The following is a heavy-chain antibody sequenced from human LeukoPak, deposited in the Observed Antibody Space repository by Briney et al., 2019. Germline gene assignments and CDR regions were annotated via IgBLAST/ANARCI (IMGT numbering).Heavy chain of an antibody. Sequence: RASETLSLTCAVYGGSFSGYYWSWIRQPPGKGLEWIGEINHSGSTNYNPSLKGRVTISVDTSKNQFSLKLSSVTAADTAVYYCAFAYDSSFYMDVWGKGTTVTVSS. CDR3: AFAYDSSFYMDV. CDR1: GGSFSGYY. D-gene: IGHD3-22*01. CDR2: INHSGST. J-gene: IGHJ6*03. V-gene: IGHV4-34*01.